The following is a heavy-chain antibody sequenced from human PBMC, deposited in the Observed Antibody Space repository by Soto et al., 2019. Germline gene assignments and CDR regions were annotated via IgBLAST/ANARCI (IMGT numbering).Heavy chain of an antibody. Sequence: EVQLLESGGGLVQPGGSLRLSCAASGFTFSSYAMSWVRQAPGKGLEWVSAISGSGGSTYYADSVKGRFTISRDNSKNALYLQMNSLRAEDTAVYYCAKLWSGYYQGSYFAYWGQGTLVTVSS. CDR3: AKLWSGYYQGSYFAY. D-gene: IGHD3-3*01. V-gene: IGHV3-23*01. CDR1: GFTFSSYA. J-gene: IGHJ4*02. CDR2: ISGSGGST.